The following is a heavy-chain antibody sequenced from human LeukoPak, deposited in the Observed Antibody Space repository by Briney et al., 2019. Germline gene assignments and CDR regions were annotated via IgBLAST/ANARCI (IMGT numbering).Heavy chain of an antibody. Sequence: PSETLSLTCTVSGGSISSYYWSWIRQPPGKGLEWIGYIYYSGSTNYNPSLKSRVTISVDTSKNQFSLKLSSVTAADTAVYYRARVRSTRSYYFDYWGQGTLVTVSS. CDR2: IYYSGST. V-gene: IGHV4-59*01. CDR1: GGSISSYY. J-gene: IGHJ4*02. CDR3: ARVRSTRSYYFDY. D-gene: IGHD1-1*01.